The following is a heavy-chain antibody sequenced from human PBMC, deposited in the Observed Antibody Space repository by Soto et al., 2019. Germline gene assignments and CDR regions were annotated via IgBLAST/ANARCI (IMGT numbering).Heavy chain of an antibody. CDR3: ARGPPSYYYGSGSYNTWCYFDY. J-gene: IGHJ4*02. CDR2: INHSGSA. Sequence: KTSETLSLTCAVYGGSFSGYYWSWIRQPPGKGLEWIGEINHSGSANYNPSLKSRVTISVDTSKNQFSLKLSSVTAADTAVYYCARGPPSYYYGSGSYNTWCYFDYWGQGTLVTV. D-gene: IGHD3-10*01. V-gene: IGHV4-34*01. CDR1: GGSFSGYY.